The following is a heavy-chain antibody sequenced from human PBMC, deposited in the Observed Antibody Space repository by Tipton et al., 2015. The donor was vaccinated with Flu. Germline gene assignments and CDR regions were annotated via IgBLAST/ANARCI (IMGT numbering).Heavy chain of an antibody. V-gene: IGHV3-30*04. Sequence: SLRLSCAASGFIFSDYAMHLVRQVPGKGLEWLALISYDGTDADYADSVKGRFTISRDNSKNTLYLQMNSLGAEDTAIYYCARDPKAVAALYYFDYWGQGAPVAVSS. CDR1: GFIFSDYA. D-gene: IGHD6-19*01. J-gene: IGHJ4*02. CDR3: ARDPKAVAALYYFDY. CDR2: ISYDGTDA.